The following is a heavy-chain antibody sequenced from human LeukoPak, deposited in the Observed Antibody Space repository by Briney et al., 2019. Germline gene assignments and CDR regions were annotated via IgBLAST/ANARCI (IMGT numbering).Heavy chain of an antibody. CDR1: GYSISSGYY. D-gene: IGHD6-19*01. J-gene: IGHJ4*02. CDR2: IYHSGST. CDR3: ARTPSSGWYDWRAWFDY. V-gene: IGHV4-38-2*01. Sequence: SETLSLTCAVSGYSISSGYYWGWIRQPPGKGLDWIGSIYHSGSTYYNPSLKRRVTILVDTSKNQFSLKLSSVTAADTAVYYCARTPSSGWYDWRAWFDYWGQGTLVTVSS.